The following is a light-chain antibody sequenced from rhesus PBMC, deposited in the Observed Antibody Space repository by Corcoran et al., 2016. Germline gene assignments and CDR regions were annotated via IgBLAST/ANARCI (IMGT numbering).Light chain of an antibody. CDR3: QHYYRTPYS. V-gene: IGKV1S17*01. Sequence: DIQMTQSPSSLSASVGDRVTITCRASQGITNDLAWYQQKQGEIPKLLIYEASSLESGIPSRFSGCGSGTDFTLTITCLQPADFSIYYCQHYYRTPYSFGQGTKVEIK. CDR2: EAS. CDR1: QGITND. J-gene: IGKJ2*01.